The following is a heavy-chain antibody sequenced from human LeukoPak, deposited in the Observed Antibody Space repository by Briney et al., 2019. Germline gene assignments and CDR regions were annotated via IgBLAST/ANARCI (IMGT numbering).Heavy chain of an antibody. V-gene: IGHV1-46*01. D-gene: IGHD3-22*01. Sequence: ASVTVSCKASGYSFTNHYIHWVRQAAGQGLEWMGIINPSDGGSGYAQKFQGRVTMTRDTSTSTVYMELSSLRSEDTAVYYCARKAPYDNSGWYFDLWGRGTLVTVSS. CDR3: ARKAPYDNSGWYFDL. CDR1: GYSFTNHY. J-gene: IGHJ2*01. CDR2: INPSDGGS.